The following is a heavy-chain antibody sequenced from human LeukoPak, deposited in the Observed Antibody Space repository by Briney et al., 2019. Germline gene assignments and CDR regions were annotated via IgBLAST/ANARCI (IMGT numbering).Heavy chain of an antibody. Sequence: PGGSLRLSCAASGFTFSNFWMSWIRQVPGKGLEWVAHIKTDGSEKYYVDSVKGRFTISTDNPKKSLYLQMNSLSVEDTAVYYCTGIVYWGQGTRVTVSS. V-gene: IGHV3-7*01. CDR3: TGIVY. CDR1: GFTFSNFW. CDR2: IKTDGSEK. J-gene: IGHJ4*02.